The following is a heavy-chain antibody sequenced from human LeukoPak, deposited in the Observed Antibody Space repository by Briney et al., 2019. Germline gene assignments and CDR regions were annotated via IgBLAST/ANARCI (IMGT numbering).Heavy chain of an antibody. CDR2: ISSNGGST. Sequence: GGSLRLSCAASGFTFSSYAMHWVRQAPGKGLEYVSAISSNGGSTYYANSVKGRFTISRDNSKNTLYLQMCSLRAEAMVVYYCALWAVAGTYYYWGQGTLVTVSS. CDR3: ALWAVAGTYYY. J-gene: IGHJ4*02. V-gene: IGHV3-64*01. CDR1: GFTFSSYA. D-gene: IGHD6-19*01.